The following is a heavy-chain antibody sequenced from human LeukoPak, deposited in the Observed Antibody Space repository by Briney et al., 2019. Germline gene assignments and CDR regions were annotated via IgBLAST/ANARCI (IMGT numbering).Heavy chain of an antibody. J-gene: IGHJ4*02. CDR3: ARDPRNLWFGELFKYYFDY. V-gene: IGHV4-59*12. CDR2: IYYSGST. CDR1: GGSISGYY. Sequence: SETLSLTCTVSGGSISGYYWSWIRQPPGKGLEWIGYIYYSGSTYYNPSLTSRVTISVDTSKNQFSLKLSSVTAADTAVYYCARDPRNLWFGELFKYYFDYWGQGTLVTVSS. D-gene: IGHD3-10*01.